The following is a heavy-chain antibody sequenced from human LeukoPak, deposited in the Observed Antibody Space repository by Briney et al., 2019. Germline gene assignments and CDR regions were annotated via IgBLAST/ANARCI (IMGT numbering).Heavy chain of an antibody. CDR3: ARVPGPVRGLRYFDWLSSYYFDY. D-gene: IGHD3-9*01. CDR1: VYTFTSYG. V-gene: IGHV1-18*01. J-gene: IGHJ4*02. CDR2: ISAYNGNT. Sequence: ASVKVSCKASVYTFTSYGISWVRQAPGQGLEWMGWISAYNGNTNYAQKLQGRVTMTTDTSTSTAYMELRSLRSDDTAVYYCARVPGPVRGLRYFDWLSSYYFDYWGQGTLVTVSS.